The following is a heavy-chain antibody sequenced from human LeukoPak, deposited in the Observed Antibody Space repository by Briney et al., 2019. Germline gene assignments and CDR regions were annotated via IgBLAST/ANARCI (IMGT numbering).Heavy chain of an antibody. V-gene: IGHV6-1*01. CDR3: AREHWSYENWFDP. CDR2: TYYRSKWHN. D-gene: IGHD1-7*01. J-gene: IGHJ5*02. Sequence: SQTLSLTCAISGDSVSSNSAAWIWIRQSPTRGLEWLGRTYYRSKWHNDYAVSVKSRITINPDTSKNQFSLQLNSVTPEDTSVYYCAREHWSYENWFDPWGQGTLVTVSS. CDR1: GDSVSSNSAA.